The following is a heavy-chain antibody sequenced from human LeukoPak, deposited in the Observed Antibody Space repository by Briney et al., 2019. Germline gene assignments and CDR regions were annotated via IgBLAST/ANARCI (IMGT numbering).Heavy chain of an antibody. Sequence: GASVKVSCKASGYTFTNYGISWVRQAPGQGLEWMGWISGYNGNTNYAQSLQGRVTMTTDTSTSTAYMELRRLRSDDTAVYYCARDSYNWNYRFVPWGQGTLVTVSS. D-gene: IGHD1-7*01. CDR2: ISGYNGNT. V-gene: IGHV1-18*01. CDR3: ARDSYNWNYRFVP. CDR1: GYTFTNYG. J-gene: IGHJ5*02.